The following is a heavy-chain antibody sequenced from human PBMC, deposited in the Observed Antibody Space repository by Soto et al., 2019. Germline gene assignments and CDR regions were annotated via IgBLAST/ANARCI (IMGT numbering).Heavy chain of an antibody. Sequence: EVQLVESGGGLIQPGGSLRLSCAVSGFTVSYNYMNWVRQAPGKGLEWVSVIYRGGDTFYADSVKGRFTISRDNSKNTLYLQMNSLRAEDTAVYYCARGMYGSGSYYIGDAFDMRGQGTMVTVSS. CDR1: GFTVSYNY. J-gene: IGHJ3*02. CDR2: IYRGGDT. V-gene: IGHV3-53*01. D-gene: IGHD3-10*01. CDR3: ARGMYGSGSYYIGDAFDM.